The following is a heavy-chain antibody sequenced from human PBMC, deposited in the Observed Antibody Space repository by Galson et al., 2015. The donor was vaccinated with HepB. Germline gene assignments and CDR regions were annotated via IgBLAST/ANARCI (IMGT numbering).Heavy chain of an antibody. Sequence: AISGDSVSSNSAAWNWIRQSPSRGLEWLGRTYYRSKWYYDYAPSVKSRITINPDTSKNQFSLQLNSVTPEDTAVYYCARAAIVVVLGSSYYGMDVWGQGTTVTISS. V-gene: IGHV6-1*01. J-gene: IGHJ6*02. CDR2: TYYRSKWYY. CDR1: GDSVSSNSAA. CDR3: ARAAIVVVLGSSYYGMDV. D-gene: IGHD2-15*01.